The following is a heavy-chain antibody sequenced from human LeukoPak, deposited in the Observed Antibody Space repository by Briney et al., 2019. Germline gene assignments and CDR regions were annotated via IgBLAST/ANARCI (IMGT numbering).Heavy chain of an antibody. D-gene: IGHD6-19*01. Sequence: GGSLRLSCAASGFTFDDYAMHWVRQAPGKGLEWVSLISGDGGSTYYADSVKGRFTVSRDTSKTSLYLQMNSLRTEDTAFYYCAKAVYSSAWSDLDYWGQGTLVTVS. V-gene: IGHV3-43*02. J-gene: IGHJ4*02. CDR1: GFTFDDYA. CDR2: ISGDGGST. CDR3: AKAVYSSAWSDLDY.